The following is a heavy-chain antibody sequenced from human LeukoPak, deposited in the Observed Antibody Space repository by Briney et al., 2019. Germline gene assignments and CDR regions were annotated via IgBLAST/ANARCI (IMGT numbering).Heavy chain of an antibody. D-gene: IGHD3-22*01. CDR1: GGSISSYY. CDR2: IYYSGST. Sequence: SETLSLTCTVSGGSISSYYWSWIRQPPGEGLEWIGYIYYSGSTNYNPSLKSRVTISVDTSKNQFSLKLSSVTAADTAVYYCARGDSRRHYFDYWGQGTLVTVSS. CDR3: ARGDSRRHYFDY. J-gene: IGHJ4*02. V-gene: IGHV4-59*01.